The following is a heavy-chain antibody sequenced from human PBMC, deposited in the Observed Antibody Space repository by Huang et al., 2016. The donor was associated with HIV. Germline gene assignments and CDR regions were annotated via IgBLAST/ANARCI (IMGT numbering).Heavy chain of an antibody. CDR2: ILPRGSDT. V-gene: IGHV5-51*01. CDR3: ARHVGVYGSASSAFDY. D-gene: IGHD3-10*01. Sequence: EVQLVQSGAEVKKPGESLKISCKGSGYSFPTFWIGWVRQLPGKGLGWRGSILPRGSDTIYSPSFQGQVTISADRSASTAYRQWSSLKASDTAMYYCARHVGVYGSASSAFDYWGQGTLVTVSS. J-gene: IGHJ4*02. CDR1: GYSFPTFW.